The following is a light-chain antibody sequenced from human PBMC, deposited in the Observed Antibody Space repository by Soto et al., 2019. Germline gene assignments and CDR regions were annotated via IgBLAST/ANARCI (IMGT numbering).Light chain of an antibody. CDR3: QQYYNWPPLT. Sequence: EIVMTQSPATLSVSPGERATLSCRASQSVSTNLAWYQQRPGQAPRLLIYGASTRATGIPARFSGSGSGTEFTLTISSLQSEDFAVYSCQQYYNWPPLTFGGGTKVETK. CDR1: QSVSTN. J-gene: IGKJ4*01. CDR2: GAS. V-gene: IGKV3D-15*01.